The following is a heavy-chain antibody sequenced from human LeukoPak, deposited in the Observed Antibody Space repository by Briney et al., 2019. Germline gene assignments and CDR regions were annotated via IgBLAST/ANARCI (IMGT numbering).Heavy chain of an antibody. V-gene: IGHV4-59*01. D-gene: IGHD6-13*01. J-gene: IGHJ5*02. CDR2: IYYSGST. Sequence: SETLSLTCTVSGGSISSYYWSWIRQPPGKGLEWIGYIYYSGSTNYSPSLKSRVTISVDTSKNQFSLKLSSVTAADTAVYYCAGWAAGFDPWGQGTLVTVSS. CDR1: GGSISSYY. CDR3: AGWAAGFDP.